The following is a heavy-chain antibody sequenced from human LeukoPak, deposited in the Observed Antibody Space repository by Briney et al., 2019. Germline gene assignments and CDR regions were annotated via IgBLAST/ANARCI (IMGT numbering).Heavy chain of an antibody. Sequence: SETLSLTCTVSGGSISSYYWSWIRQPPGKGLEWIGYIYYSGSTNYNPSLKSRVTISVDTSKNQFSLKLSSVTAADTAVYYCARVELVLRDRYYMDVWGKGTTVTVSS. CDR1: GGSISSYY. V-gene: IGHV4-59*01. D-gene: IGHD1-7*01. CDR2: IYYSGST. J-gene: IGHJ6*03. CDR3: ARVELVLRDRYYMDV.